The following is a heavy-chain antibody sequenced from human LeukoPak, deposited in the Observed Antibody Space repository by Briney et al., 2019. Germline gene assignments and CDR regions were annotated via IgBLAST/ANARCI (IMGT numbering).Heavy chain of an antibody. CDR2: INAGNGDT. CDR1: GYTFTNYI. Sequence: ASVKVSCKASGYTFTNYIIHWVRQAPGQRLEWMGWINAGNGDTKYSQKFQVRVTITRDTSASTAYMELSSLRSEDTAVYYCARVVTRLREGKYHYDMDVWGQGTTVTASS. D-gene: IGHD3-10*01. J-gene: IGHJ6*02. CDR3: ARVVTRLREGKYHYDMDV. V-gene: IGHV1-3*01.